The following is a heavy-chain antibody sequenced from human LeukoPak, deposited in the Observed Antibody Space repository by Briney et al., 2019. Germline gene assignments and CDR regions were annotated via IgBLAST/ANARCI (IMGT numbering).Heavy chain of an antibody. V-gene: IGHV3-30*18. D-gene: IGHD2-2*01. CDR1: GFTFSSYG. CDR2: ISYDGSNK. J-gene: IGHJ4*02. CDR3: AKDPAAVPRYFDY. Sequence: GGSLRLSCAASGFTFSSYGMHWVRQAPGKGLEWVAVISYDGSNKYYADSVKGRFTISRDSSKNTLYLQMNSLRAEDTAVYYCAKDPAAVPRYFDYWGQGTLVTVSS.